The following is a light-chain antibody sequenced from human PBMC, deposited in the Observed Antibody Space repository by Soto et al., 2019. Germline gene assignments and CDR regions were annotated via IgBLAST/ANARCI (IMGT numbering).Light chain of an antibody. CDR3: QAYDSSLRVSV. CDR2: GNS. Sequence: QSVLTQPPSVSGAPGQRVTISCTGSSSNIGAGYDVHWYQQLPGTAPKLLIYGNSNRPSGVPDRFSGSKSGTSASLAITGVQAEDEDDDYCQAYDSSLRVSVFGGGTKLTVL. J-gene: IGLJ2*01. V-gene: IGLV1-40*01. CDR1: SSNIGAGYD.